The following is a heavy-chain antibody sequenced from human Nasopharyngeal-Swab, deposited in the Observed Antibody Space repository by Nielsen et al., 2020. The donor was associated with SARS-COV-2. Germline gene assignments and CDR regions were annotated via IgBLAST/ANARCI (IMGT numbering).Heavy chain of an antibody. CDR3: VRDESGAFDI. D-gene: IGHD3-10*01. V-gene: IGHV3-7*01. Sequence: GESLKISCAASGFTFTNYSMTWVRQAPGQGLEWVANVKQDGGEKFYLDSVKGRFTISRDNAKSSLYLQMTSLRAEDTAVYYCVRDESGAFDIWGQGTMVTVSS. CDR2: VKQDGGEK. CDR1: GFTFTNYS. J-gene: IGHJ3*02.